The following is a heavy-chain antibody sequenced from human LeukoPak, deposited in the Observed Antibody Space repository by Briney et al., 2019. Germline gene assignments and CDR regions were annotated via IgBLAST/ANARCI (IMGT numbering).Heavy chain of an antibody. Sequence: ASVKVSCKASGYTFTSYAMHWVRQAPGQRLEWMGWINAGNGNTKYSQKFQGGVTITRDTSASTAYMELSSLRSEDTAVYYCARDRAPITMVRGVINWFDPWGQGTLVTVSS. D-gene: IGHD3-10*01. CDR2: INAGNGNT. J-gene: IGHJ5*02. CDR3: ARDRAPITMVRGVINWFDP. V-gene: IGHV1-3*01. CDR1: GYTFTSYA.